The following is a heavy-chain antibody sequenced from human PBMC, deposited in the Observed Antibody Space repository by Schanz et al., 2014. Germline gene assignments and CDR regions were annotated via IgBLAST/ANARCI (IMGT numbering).Heavy chain of an antibody. V-gene: IGHV1-8*02. CDR1: GGTFSSYS. Sequence: QVQLVQSGAEVKKPGSSVKVSCKASGGTFSSYSISWVRQAPGQGLEWMGWMNPNSGDTGYPRKFQDRVTMTRNTSISTAYMELNSLTSEDTAVYYCAREVGLYDRGWFDPWGQGTLVTVSS. CDR3: AREVGLYDRGWFDP. D-gene: IGHD3-22*01. CDR2: MNPNSGDT. J-gene: IGHJ5*02.